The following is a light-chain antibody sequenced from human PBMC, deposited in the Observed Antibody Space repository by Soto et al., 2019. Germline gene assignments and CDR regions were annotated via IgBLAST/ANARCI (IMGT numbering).Light chain of an antibody. CDR1: SSDVGAYNF. CDR3: ISYTSSSTHV. CDR2: DVS. Sequence: ALTQPASVSGSPGQSITISCTGTSSDVGAYNFVSWYQQHPGKLPKLMIFDVSRRPSGVSDRFSGSKSGNTASLTISGLQAEDEGDYYCISYTSSSTHVFGSGTKLTVL. J-gene: IGLJ1*01. V-gene: IGLV2-14*03.